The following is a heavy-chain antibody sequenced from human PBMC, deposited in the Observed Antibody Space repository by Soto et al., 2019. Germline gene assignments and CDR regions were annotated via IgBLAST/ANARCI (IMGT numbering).Heavy chain of an antibody. D-gene: IGHD1-26*01. Sequence: EVQLLESGGGLVQVGGSLRLSCAASGFAFSEYAMSWVRQAPGRGLEWVSGIGGTDTHYADSVKGRFTISRDNSKNTVDLQLSSLRAEDTAVYYCAKDRVDHNSVWDPFDIWGQGTRVIVSS. CDR2: IGGTDT. CDR3: AKDRVDHNSVWDPFDI. V-gene: IGHV3-23*01. CDR1: GFAFSEYA. J-gene: IGHJ3*02.